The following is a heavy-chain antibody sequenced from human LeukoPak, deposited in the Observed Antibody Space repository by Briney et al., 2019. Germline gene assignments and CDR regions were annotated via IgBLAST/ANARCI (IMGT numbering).Heavy chain of an antibody. D-gene: IGHD4-17*01. CDR2: INQNGITT. CDR1: GFTVITSY. V-gene: IGHV3-74*01. CDR3: ARDFAGDRDY. Sequence: SGGSLRLSCAASGFTVITSYMSWVRQAPGKGLVWVARINQNGITTTYTDSVKGRFTISRDNAKNTLYLQMNSLRAEDTAVYYCARDFAGDRDYWGQGTLVTVSS. J-gene: IGHJ4*02.